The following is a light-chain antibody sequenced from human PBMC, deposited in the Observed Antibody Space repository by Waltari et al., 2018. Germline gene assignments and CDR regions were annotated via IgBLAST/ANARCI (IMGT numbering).Light chain of an antibody. J-gene: IGLJ1*01. V-gene: IGLV1-40*01. CDR3: QSYDSSLSVYV. Sequence: QSVLTQPPSVSGAPGQRVTISCTGSSSNIGAGYDVHWYQQLPGTAPKLLIYGNCHRPSGVPDRFSGSKSGTSASLAITGLQAEDEADYYCQSYDSSLSVYVFGTGTKVTIL. CDR2: GNC. CDR1: SSNIGAGYD.